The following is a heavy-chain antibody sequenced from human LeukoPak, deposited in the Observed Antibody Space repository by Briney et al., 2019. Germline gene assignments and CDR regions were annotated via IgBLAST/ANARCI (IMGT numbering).Heavy chain of an antibody. Sequence: SETLSLTCTVSGGSISSYYWSWIRQPPGKGLEWIGYIYYSGSTNYNPSLKSRVTISVDTSKNQFSLKLSSVTAADTAVYYCAKSSAYGLIDIWGQGTMVTVSS. CDR2: IYYSGST. V-gene: IGHV4-59*01. J-gene: IGHJ3*02. CDR3: AKSSAYGLIDI. D-gene: IGHD3-16*01. CDR1: GGSISSYY.